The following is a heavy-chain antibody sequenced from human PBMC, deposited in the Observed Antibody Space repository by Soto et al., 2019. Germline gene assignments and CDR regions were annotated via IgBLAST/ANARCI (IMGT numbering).Heavy chain of an antibody. CDR2: TYYRSKWYN. J-gene: IGHJ5*02. CDR1: GDSVSSNSAA. V-gene: IGHV6-1*01. Sequence: PSQTLSLTCAISGDSVSSNSAAWNWIRQSPSRGLEWLGRTYYRSKWYNDYAVSVKSRITINPDTSKNQFSLQLNSVTPEDTAVYYCARGVDGVYDSSANWFDPWGQGTLVTVSS. CDR3: ARGVDGVYDSSANWFDP. D-gene: IGHD3-22*01.